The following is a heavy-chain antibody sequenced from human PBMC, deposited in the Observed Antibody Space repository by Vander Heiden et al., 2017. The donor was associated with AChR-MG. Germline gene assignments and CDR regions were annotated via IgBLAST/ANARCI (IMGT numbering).Heavy chain of an antibody. CDR3: ASGEHYDILTGYPSLDY. CDR1: AFNFRRPG. V-gene: IGHV3-30*03. J-gene: IGHJ4*02. CDR2: IAYDGSNK. D-gene: IGHD3-9*01. Sequence: QVQLVDSGRGVAPPGRSTRLPCAASAFNFRRPGMHWVRQDPGKGLEWGGVIAYDGSNKYYADSVKGRFTISRDNSKNTLYLQMNSLRAEDTAVYYCASGEHYDILTGYPSLDYWGQGTLVTVSS.